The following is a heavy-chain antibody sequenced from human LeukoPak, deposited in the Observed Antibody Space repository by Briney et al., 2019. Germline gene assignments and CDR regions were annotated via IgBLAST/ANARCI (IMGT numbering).Heavy chain of an antibody. V-gene: IGHV4-34*01. CDR3: ARGRDGYPPRNDAFDI. J-gene: IGHJ3*02. CDR1: GGSFSGYY. CDR2: INHSGST. D-gene: IGHD5-24*01. Sequence: PSETLSLTCAVYGGSFSGYYWSWIRQPPGKGLEWIGEINHSGSTNYNPSLKSRVTISVDTSKNQFSLKLSSVTAADTAVYYCARGRDGYPPRNDAFDIWGQGTMVTVSS.